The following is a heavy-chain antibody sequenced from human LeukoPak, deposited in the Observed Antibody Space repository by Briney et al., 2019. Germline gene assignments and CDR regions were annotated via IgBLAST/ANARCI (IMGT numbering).Heavy chain of an antibody. CDR2: IKSKTDGGTT. CDR3: ATEYLYDILTGSKY. J-gene: IGHJ4*02. Sequence: KSGGSLRLSCAASGFTFSHAWMSWVRQAPGKGLEWVGRIKSKTDGGTTDYAAPVKGRFTISRDDSKNTLYLQMNSLKMEDSAVYYCATEYLYDILTGSKYWGQGTLVTVSS. V-gene: IGHV3-15*01. CDR1: GFTFSHAW. D-gene: IGHD3-9*01.